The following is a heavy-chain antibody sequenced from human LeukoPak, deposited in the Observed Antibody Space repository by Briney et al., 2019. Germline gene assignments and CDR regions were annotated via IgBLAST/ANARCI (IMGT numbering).Heavy chain of an antibody. J-gene: IGHJ4*02. D-gene: IGHD3-22*01. CDR1: GFTFSDYS. V-gene: IGHV3-21*01. CDR2: INPTSTSI. CDR3: VRLRRNSDRSGYYYFYNY. Sequence: PGGSLRLSCAAFGFTFSDYSITWVRQAPGKGLEWVSSINPTSTSIYYADAVKGRFTISRDNAKSSLYLQMNSLRAEDTALYYCVRLRRNSDRSGYYYFYNYWGQGIQVTVSS.